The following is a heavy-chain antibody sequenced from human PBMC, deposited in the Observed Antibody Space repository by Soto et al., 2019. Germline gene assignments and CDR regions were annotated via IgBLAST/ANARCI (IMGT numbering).Heavy chain of an antibody. CDR3: AAEGVVPAAINYYYYGMDV. CDR1: GFTFTSSA. D-gene: IGHD2-2*01. Sequence: SVKVSCKASGFTFTSSAVQWVRQAREQRLEWIGWIVVGSGNTNYAQKFQERVTITRDMSTSTAYMELSSLRSEDTAVYYCAAEGVVPAAINYYYYGMDVWGQGATVTVSS. CDR2: IVVGSGNT. J-gene: IGHJ6*02. V-gene: IGHV1-58*01.